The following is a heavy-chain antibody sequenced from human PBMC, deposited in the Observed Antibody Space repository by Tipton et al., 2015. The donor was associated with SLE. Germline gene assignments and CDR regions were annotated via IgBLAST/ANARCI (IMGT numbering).Heavy chain of an antibody. V-gene: IGHV4-30-4*01. CDR1: GGSISSGDYY. CDR2: IYHSGST. J-gene: IGHJ2*01. CDR3: ARYVGFYWYFDL. D-gene: IGHD2-15*01. Sequence: TLSLTCTVSGGSISSGDYYWSWIRQPPGKGLEWIGYIYHSGSTYYNPSLKSRVTISVDTSKNQLPLKLSSVTAADTAVYYCARYVGFYWYFDLWGRGTLVTVSS.